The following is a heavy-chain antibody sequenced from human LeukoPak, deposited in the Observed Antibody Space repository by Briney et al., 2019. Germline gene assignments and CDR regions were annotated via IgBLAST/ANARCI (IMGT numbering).Heavy chain of an antibody. CDR3: ARSPHYYGSEFDY. J-gene: IGHJ4*02. D-gene: IGHD3-10*01. CDR2: IYYSGST. CDR1: GGSISSGDYY. V-gene: IGHV4-30-4*02. Sequence: SETLSLTCTVSGGSISSGDYYWSWIRQPPGKGLEWIGYIYYSGSTYYNPSLKSRVTISVDTSKNQFSLKLSSVTAADTAVYYCARSPHYYGSEFDYWGQGTLVTVSS.